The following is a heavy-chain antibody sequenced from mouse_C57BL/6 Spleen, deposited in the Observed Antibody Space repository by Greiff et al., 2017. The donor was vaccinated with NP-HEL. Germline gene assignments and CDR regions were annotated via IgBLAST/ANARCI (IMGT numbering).Heavy chain of an antibody. CDR3: ARRYDYDEAWFAY. CDR2: INPGSGGT. V-gene: IGHV1-54*01. CDR1: GYAFTNYL. J-gene: IGHJ3*01. D-gene: IGHD2-4*01. Sequence: QVQLQQSGAELVRPGTSVKVSCKASGYAFTNYLIEWVKQRPGQGLEWIGVINPGSGGTNYNEKFKGKATLTADKSSSTAYMQLSSLTSEDSAVYFCARRYDYDEAWFAYWGQGTLVTVSA.